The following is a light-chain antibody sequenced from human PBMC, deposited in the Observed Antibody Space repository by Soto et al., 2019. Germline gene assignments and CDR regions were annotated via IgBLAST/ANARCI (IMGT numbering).Light chain of an antibody. CDR2: LNSDGSH. CDR3: QTWGTGIVV. Sequence: QAVVTQSPSASASLGASVKLTCTLSSGHSSYAIAWHQQQPEKGPRYLMKLNSDGSHSKGDGIPDRFSGSSSGAERYLTISSLQSEDEADYYCQTWGTGIVVFGGGTQLTVL. J-gene: IGLJ2*01. V-gene: IGLV4-69*01. CDR1: SGHSSYA.